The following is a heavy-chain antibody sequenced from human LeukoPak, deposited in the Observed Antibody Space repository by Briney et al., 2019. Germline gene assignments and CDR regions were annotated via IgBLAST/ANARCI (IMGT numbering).Heavy chain of an antibody. CDR1: GDSVSSNNAA. CDR3: AREAPLYDP. V-gene: IGHV6-1*01. CDR2: RYYRSRSYN. Sequence: SQTLSLTCVISGDSVSSNNAAWNWIRQSPSKGLEWLGRRYYRSRSYNEYAVSVKSRISINSDTSKNQFSLHLSSVTPEDTAVYYCAREAPLYDPWGQGTLVTVSS. J-gene: IGHJ5*02.